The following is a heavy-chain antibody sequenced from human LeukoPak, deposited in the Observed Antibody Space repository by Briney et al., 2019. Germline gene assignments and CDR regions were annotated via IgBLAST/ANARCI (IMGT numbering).Heavy chain of an antibody. CDR2: IHSGNT. V-gene: IGHV4-59*01. D-gene: IGHD3-10*01. Sequence: PSETLSLTCTVSGGSISSYYWSWIRQPPGKGLEWVGYIHSGNTDYNPSLQSRVTISVDTSRNQFSLKLTSVTAADTAVYYCARRGFSDYWGQGTLVTVSS. CDR1: GGSISSYY. CDR3: ARRGFSDY. J-gene: IGHJ4*02.